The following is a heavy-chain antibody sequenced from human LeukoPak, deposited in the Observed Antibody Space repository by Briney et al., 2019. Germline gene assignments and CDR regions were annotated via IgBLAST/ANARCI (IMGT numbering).Heavy chain of an antibody. CDR3: ARDFRNDPVGTDY. J-gene: IGHJ4*02. CDR2: IYHSGST. CDR1: GYSISSGYY. D-gene: IGHD1-1*01. Sequence: PSETLSLTCAVSGYSISSGYYWGWIRQPPGKGLEWIGSIYHSGSTYYNPSLKSRVTISVDTSKNQFSLKLSSVTAADTAVYYCARDFRNDPVGTDYWGQGTLVTVSS. V-gene: IGHV4-38-2*02.